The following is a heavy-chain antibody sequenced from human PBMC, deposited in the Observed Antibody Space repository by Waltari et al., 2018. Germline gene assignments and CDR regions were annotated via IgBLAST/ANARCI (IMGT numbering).Heavy chain of an antibody. J-gene: IGHJ4*02. CDR2: IIPIFGTA. CDR3: ARDLNDSSGYPYYFDY. CDR1: GGTFSSYA. V-gene: IGHV1-69*12. D-gene: IGHD3-22*01. Sequence: QVQLVQSGAEVKKPGSSVKVSCKASGGTFSSYAISWVRRAPGQGLEWMGGIIPIFGTANYAQKFQGRVTITADESTSTAYMELSSLRSEDTAVYYCARDLNDSSGYPYYFDYWGQGTLVTVSS.